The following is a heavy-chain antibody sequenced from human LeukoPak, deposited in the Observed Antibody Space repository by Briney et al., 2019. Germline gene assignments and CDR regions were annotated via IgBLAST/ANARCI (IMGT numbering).Heavy chain of an antibody. CDR3: ARHDGYSSSWYPFDP. CDR2: ISSSGSTI. V-gene: IGHV3-48*04. D-gene: IGHD6-13*01. J-gene: IGHJ5*02. Sequence: GGSLRLSCAASGFTFNGYNMNWVRQAPGKGLEWISYISSSGSTIYYADSVKGRFTISRDNAKNSLYLQMNSLRAEDTAVYYCARHDGYSSSWYPFDPWGQGTLVTVSS. CDR1: GFTFNGYN.